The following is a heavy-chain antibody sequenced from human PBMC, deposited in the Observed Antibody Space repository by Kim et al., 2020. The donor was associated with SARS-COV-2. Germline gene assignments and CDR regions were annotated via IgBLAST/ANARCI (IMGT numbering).Heavy chain of an antibody. Sequence: GGSLRLSCTASGFTFGGYAMSWVRQAPGKGLEWVGFIRSKAYGGTTAYAASVKGRFTISRDESKSIAYLQMNSLKTEDTAVYYCTRLDDYGDYPYYYYGMDVWGQGTTVTVSS. D-gene: IGHD4-17*01. V-gene: IGHV3-49*04. CDR3: TRLDDYGDYPYYYYGMDV. CDR2: IRSKAYGGTT. J-gene: IGHJ6*02. CDR1: GFTFGGYA.